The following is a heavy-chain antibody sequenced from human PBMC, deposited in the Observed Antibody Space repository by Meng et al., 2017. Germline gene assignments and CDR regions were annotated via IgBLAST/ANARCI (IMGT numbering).Heavy chain of an antibody. V-gene: IGHV4-34*01. J-gene: IGHJ4*02. Sequence: QLQQWGVGLLKPSETLSLTCGVSGGSFSDYYWSWLRQPPGKGLEWIGEINHSGSTNYNPSLESRATISVDTSQNNLSLKLSSVTAADSAVYYCARGPTTMAHDFDYWGQGTLVTVSS. D-gene: IGHD4-11*01. CDR3: ARGPTTMAHDFDY. CDR1: GGSFSDYY. CDR2: INHSGST.